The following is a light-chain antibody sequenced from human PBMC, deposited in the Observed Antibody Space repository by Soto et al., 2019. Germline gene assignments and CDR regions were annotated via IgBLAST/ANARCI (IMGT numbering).Light chain of an antibody. CDR3: QQYNKWPQYT. J-gene: IGKJ2*01. CDR1: QSVSSK. Sequence: EIVMTQSPANLSVSPGERATLSCRASQSVSSKLAWYQHKPGQGPRLLIYGASTRATGIPARFSGSGSGTEFTLTISSLQSEDFAVYYCQQYNKWPQYTFGQGTKVEIK. V-gene: IGKV3-15*01. CDR2: GAS.